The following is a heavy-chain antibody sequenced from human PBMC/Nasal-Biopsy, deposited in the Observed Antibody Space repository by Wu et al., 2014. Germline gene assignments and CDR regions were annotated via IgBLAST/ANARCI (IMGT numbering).Heavy chain of an antibody. Sequence: LSLTCTVSGGSITNYYWNWIRQPPGKGLQWIGYIFHSGRTSYNPSLKSRVSMPVDSSKNHFSLNLSSVTAGDTAVYYCVRDDYSGYYFYYGMDVWGQGTTVTVSS. CDR2: IFHSGRT. J-gene: IGHJ6*02. CDR1: GGSITNYY. V-gene: IGHV4-59*12. D-gene: IGHD5-12*01. CDR3: VRDDYSGYYFYYGMDV.